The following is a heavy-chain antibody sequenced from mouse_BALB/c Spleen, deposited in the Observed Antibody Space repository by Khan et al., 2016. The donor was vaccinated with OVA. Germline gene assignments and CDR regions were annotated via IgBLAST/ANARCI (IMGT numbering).Heavy chain of an antibody. CDR2: TNPTNGRT. CDR1: GYTFTSSW. J-gene: IGHJ2*01. D-gene: IGHD1-1*01. Sequence: QVQLQQPGAELVKAGASVKMSCKASGYTFTSSWMHWVKQRLGQGLEWFAETNPTNGRTYYNEKFKSKATLTVDTSSSTAYMLLSGPTFEDSAVYYCARIKKIVATYFDNWGQGTTLTVSS. V-gene: IGHV1S81*02. CDR3: ARIKKIVATYFDN.